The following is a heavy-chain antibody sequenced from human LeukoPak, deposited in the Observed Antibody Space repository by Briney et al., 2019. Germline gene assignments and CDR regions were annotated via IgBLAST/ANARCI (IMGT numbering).Heavy chain of an antibody. J-gene: IGHJ4*02. CDR1: GFTFNSYW. Sequence: GGSLRLSCAASGFTFNSYWMSWVRQAPGKGLEWVANIKQDGSEKYYVDSVKGRFTISRDNAENSLFLQMNSLRAEDTAVYYCARGGFYPDYWGQGTLVTVSS. V-gene: IGHV3-7*01. CDR3: ARGGFYPDY. CDR2: IKQDGSEK. D-gene: IGHD2/OR15-2a*01.